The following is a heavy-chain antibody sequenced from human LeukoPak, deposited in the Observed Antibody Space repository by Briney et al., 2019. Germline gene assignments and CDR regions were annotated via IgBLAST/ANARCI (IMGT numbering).Heavy chain of an antibody. Sequence: ASVKVSCKASGYTFTGYYMHWVRQAPGLGLEWMGWINPNSGGTNYAQKFQGRVTMTRDTSISTAYMELSRLRSDDTAVYYCARGDTSYLLLVSWYGMDVWGQGTTVTVSS. J-gene: IGHJ6*02. CDR3: ARGDTSYLLLVSWYGMDV. D-gene: IGHD2-2*01. V-gene: IGHV1-2*02. CDR1: GYTFTGYY. CDR2: INPNSGGT.